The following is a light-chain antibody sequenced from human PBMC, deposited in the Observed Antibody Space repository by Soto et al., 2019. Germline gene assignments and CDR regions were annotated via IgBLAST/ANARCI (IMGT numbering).Light chain of an antibody. Sequence: EIVLTQSPGTLSLSPGERATLSCRASQSLSSTYLAWYQQKPGQAPRLLLYGASSRATGIPDRFSGSGSGTDFTLTITRLEPEDFAVYYCQQYGSFFGPGTKVDIK. CDR3: QQYGSF. J-gene: IGKJ3*01. V-gene: IGKV3-20*01. CDR1: QSLSSTY. CDR2: GAS.